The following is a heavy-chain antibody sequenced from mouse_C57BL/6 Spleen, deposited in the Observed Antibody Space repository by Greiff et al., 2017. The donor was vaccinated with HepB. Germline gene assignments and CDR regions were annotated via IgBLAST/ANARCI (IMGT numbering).Heavy chain of an antibody. D-gene: IGHD2-3*01. CDR1: GYTFTSYW. Sequence: VQLQQSGAELVRPGSSVKLSCKASGYTFTSYWMHWVKQRPIQGLEWIGNIDPSDSETHYNQKFKDKATLTVDKSSSTAYMQLSSLTSEDSAVYYCARSDGYYPAWFAYWGQGTLVTVSA. J-gene: IGHJ3*01. CDR3: ARSDGYYPAWFAY. CDR2: IDPSDSET. V-gene: IGHV1-52*01.